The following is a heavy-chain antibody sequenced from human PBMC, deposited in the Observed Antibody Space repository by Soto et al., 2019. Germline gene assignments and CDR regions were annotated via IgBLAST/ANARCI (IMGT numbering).Heavy chain of an antibody. CDR2: IYSSGST. CDR3: ARGTMIVVVTDYNGMDV. D-gene: IGHD3-22*01. CDR1: GGSVSSGGYY. V-gene: IGHV4-31*11. Sequence: SETLSLTCAVSGGSVSSGGYYWSWIRQHPGKGLEWIGYIYSSGSTYYNPSLKSRVTISVETSKNQFSLKLKSVTAADTAIYYCARGTMIVVVTDYNGMDVWGQGTTVTVSS. J-gene: IGHJ6*02.